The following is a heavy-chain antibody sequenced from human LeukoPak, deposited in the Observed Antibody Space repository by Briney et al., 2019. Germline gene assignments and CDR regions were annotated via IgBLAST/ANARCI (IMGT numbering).Heavy chain of an antibody. J-gene: IGHJ4*02. CDR2: INPNSGGT. Sequence: ASVKVSCKASGYTFTGYYMHWVRQAPGQGLEWMGWINPNSGGTNYAQKFQGRVTMTRDTSISTAYMELSRLRSDDTAVYYCARDRFHCTNGVCSAPSDYWGQGTLVTVFS. V-gene: IGHV1-2*02. D-gene: IGHD2-8*01. CDR1: GYTFTGYY. CDR3: ARDRFHCTNGVCSAPSDY.